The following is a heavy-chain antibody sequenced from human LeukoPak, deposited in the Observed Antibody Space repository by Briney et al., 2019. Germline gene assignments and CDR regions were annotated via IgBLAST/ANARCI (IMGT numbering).Heavy chain of an antibody. CDR2: ISSSSVII. CDR3: AREIDGTAAAFYDYYMDV. CDR1: GFTFNAFS. D-gene: IGHD6-13*01. V-gene: IGHV3-48*01. J-gene: IGHJ6*03. Sequence: PGGSLRLSCAASGFTFNAFSMNWVRQAPGKGLEWLSYISSSSVIIHYADSVKGRFTISRDNATNSLFLQMNSLRAEDTAVYYCAREIDGTAAAFYDYYMDVWGKGTTVTVSS.